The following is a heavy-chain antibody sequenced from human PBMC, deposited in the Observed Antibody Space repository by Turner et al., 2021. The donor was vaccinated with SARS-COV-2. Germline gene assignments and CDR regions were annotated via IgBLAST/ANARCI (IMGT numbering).Heavy chain of an antibody. Sequence: QVQQVASEGGVVQHGRSLRLSCSTSGFTFSSSGMHWVRQAPGKWLEWVALIWYDGSNKYYADSVKGRFTISRDNSKDTVYLQMNSLRAEDTAVYYCARYLFQDYGSGSYRLDYWGQGTLVTVSS. CDR1: GFTFSSSG. D-gene: IGHD3-10*01. CDR2: IWYDGSNK. J-gene: IGHJ4*02. V-gene: IGHV3-33*01. CDR3: ARYLFQDYGSGSYRLDY.